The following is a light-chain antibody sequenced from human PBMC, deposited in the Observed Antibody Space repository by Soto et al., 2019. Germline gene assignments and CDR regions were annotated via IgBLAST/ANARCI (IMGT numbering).Light chain of an antibody. CDR3: QQYISYSYT. J-gene: IGKJ2*01. CDR1: QTISNW. CDR2: DAS. Sequence: DIQMTQSPSTLSASVGDRVTITCRASQTISNWLAWYQQKPGKAPKLLIYDASSLHSGVPSRFSGSGSGTEFTLTFSSLQPDDFATYYCQQYISYSYTFGQGTKLEI. V-gene: IGKV1-5*01.